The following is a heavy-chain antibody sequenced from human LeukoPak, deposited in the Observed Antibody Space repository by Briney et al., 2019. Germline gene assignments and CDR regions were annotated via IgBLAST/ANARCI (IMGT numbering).Heavy chain of an antibody. CDR3: ARDTRQQLVAFDI. D-gene: IGHD6-13*01. CDR1: GYSISSGYY. J-gene: IGHJ3*02. Sequence: SETLSLTCTVSGYSISSGYYWGWIRQPPGKGLEWIGSIYHSGSTYYNPSLKSRVTISVDTSKNQFSLKLSSVTAADTAVYYCARDTRQQLVAFDIWGQGTMVTVSS. CDR2: IYHSGST. V-gene: IGHV4-38-2*02.